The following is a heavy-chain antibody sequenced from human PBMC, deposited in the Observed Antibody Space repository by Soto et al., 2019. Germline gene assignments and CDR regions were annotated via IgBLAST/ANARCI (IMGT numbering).Heavy chain of an antibody. CDR3: ARDGTTGTTNYHYAMDV. V-gene: IGHV3-74*03. J-gene: IGHJ6*02. CDR2: INSDGSST. CDR1: DFTFSNRW. D-gene: IGHD4-17*01. Sequence: GGSLRLSCVASDFTFSNRWMHWVRQVPGKGLVWVSHINSDGSSTTYADSVKGRFTISRDNAKNSLYLQMDSLRAEDTAVYFCARDGTTGTTNYHYAMDVWGQGTTVTVSS.